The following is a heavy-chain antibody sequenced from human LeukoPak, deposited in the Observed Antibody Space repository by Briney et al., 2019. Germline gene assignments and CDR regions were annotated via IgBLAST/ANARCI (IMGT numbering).Heavy chain of an antibody. J-gene: IGHJ3*02. CDR2: IYYSGST. V-gene: IGHV4-59*01. CDR3: ARRQRGDAFDI. Sequence: SSETLSLTCTVSGGSISSYYWSWIRQPPGKGLEWIGYIYYSGSTNYNPSLKSRVTISADTSKNQFSLKLSSVTAADTAVYYCARRQRGDAFDIWGQGTMVTVSS. CDR1: GGSISSYY. D-gene: IGHD6-25*01.